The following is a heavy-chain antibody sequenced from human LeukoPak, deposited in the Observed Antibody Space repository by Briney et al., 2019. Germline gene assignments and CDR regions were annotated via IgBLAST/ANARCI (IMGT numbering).Heavy chain of an antibody. D-gene: IGHD1-26*01. Sequence: SETLSLTCTVSGASISHYYWSWIRQTPEKGLEWMGHVRTSGGSTYYPSFKTRLTMSIDTSRSQLSLKLTSVTAADTAVYFCARLGSYHDFWGQGALVTVSS. CDR3: ARLGSYHDF. CDR1: GASISHYY. J-gene: IGHJ4*02. V-gene: IGHV4-4*09. CDR2: VRTSGGS.